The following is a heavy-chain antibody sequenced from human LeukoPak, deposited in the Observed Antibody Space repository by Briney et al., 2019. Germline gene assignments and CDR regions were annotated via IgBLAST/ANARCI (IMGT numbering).Heavy chain of an antibody. CDR3: ARRMTTVALGAFDI. CDR2: IYYSGNT. CDR1: GGSISSYY. V-gene: IGHV4-59*08. Sequence: SSETLSLTCTVSGGSISSYYWSWIRQPPGKGLEWIGYIYYSGNTYYNPSLKSRVTTSVDTSENQFSLKLFSVTAADTAVYYCARRMTTVALGAFDIWGQGTMVTVSS. J-gene: IGHJ3*02. D-gene: IGHD4-23*01.